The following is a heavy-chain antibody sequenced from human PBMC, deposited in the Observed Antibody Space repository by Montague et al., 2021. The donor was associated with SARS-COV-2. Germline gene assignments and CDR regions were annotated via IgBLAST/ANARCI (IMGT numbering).Heavy chain of an antibody. V-gene: IGHV4-59*01. Sequence: SETLSLTCTVSGVSITTYYWSWIRQPPGKGLEWIGYIYYSGSTYYTPPLKSRVSFSVDASKNEFSLRLTSVSAADTAVYYCARGGGDYGGNPFDYWGQGTLVTVSS. J-gene: IGHJ4*02. CDR1: GVSITTYY. CDR3: ARGGGDYGGNPFDY. CDR2: IYYSGST. D-gene: IGHD4-23*01.